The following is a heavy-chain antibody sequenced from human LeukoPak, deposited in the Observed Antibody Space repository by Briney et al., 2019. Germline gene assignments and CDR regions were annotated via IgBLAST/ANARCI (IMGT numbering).Heavy chain of an antibody. J-gene: IGHJ4*02. Sequence: SETLSLTCTVSGGSISSYYWSWIRQPPGKGLEWIGYIYYSGSTNYNPSLKSRVTISVDTSKNQFSLKLSSVTAADTALYYCAKDRGSGLDYWGQGTLVTVSS. CDR2: IYYSGST. CDR3: AKDRGSGLDY. CDR1: GGSISSYY. D-gene: IGHD6-19*01. V-gene: IGHV4-59*01.